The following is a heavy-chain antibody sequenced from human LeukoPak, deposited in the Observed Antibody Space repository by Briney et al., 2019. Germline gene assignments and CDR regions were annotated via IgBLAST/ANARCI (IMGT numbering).Heavy chain of an antibody. D-gene: IGHD1-1*01. J-gene: IGHJ6*02. CDR3: ARDKRTSYYYYYGMDV. Sequence: ASVKVSCKASGGTFSSYAISWVRQAPGQGLEWMGRIIPILGIANYAQKFQGRVTITADKSTSTAYMELSSLRSEDTAVYYCARDKRTSYYYYYGMDVWGQGTTVTVPS. V-gene: IGHV1-69*04. CDR1: GGTFSSYA. CDR2: IIPILGIA.